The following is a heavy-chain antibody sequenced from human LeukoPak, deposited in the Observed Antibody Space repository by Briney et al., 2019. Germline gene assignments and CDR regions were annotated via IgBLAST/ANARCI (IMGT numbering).Heavy chain of an antibody. V-gene: IGHV3-48*03. CDR1: GFTFSGSE. CDR3: ARALDTMIVVFDY. Sequence: HPGGSLRLSCAASGFTFSGSEMNWVRQAPGKGLEWVSYISTTGSTIYYADSVKGRFTISRDNAKNSLYLQMNSLRAEDTAVYYCARALDTMIVVFDYWGQGTLVTVSS. J-gene: IGHJ4*02. CDR2: ISTTGSTI. D-gene: IGHD3-22*01.